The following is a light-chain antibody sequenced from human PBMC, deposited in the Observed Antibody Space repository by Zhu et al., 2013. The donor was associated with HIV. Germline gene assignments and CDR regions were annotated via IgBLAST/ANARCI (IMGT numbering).Light chain of an antibody. Sequence: DIVMTQSPDSLAVSLGERATINCKSSQSVLYSSNNKNYLVWYQQKPGQPPKLLINWASTRESGVPDRFSGSGSGTDFTLTISSLQAEDVAVYYCQQYYSTPFTFGPGTKVDIK. CDR1: QSVLYSSNNKNY. CDR2: WAS. V-gene: IGKV4-1*01. CDR3: QQYYSTPFT. J-gene: IGKJ3*01.